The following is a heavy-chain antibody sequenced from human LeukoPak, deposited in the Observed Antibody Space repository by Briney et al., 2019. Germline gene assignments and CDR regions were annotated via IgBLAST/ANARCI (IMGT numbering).Heavy chain of an antibody. Sequence: ETLSLTCTVSGGSISSYYWSWIRQPPGKGLEWIGYIYYSGSTNYNPSLKSRVTISVDTSKNQFSLKLSSVTAADTAVYYCARGPYCSSTSCYWSWYNWFDPWGQGTLVTVSS. D-gene: IGHD2-2*01. CDR2: IYYSGST. CDR3: ARGPYCSSTSCYWSWYNWFDP. J-gene: IGHJ5*02. V-gene: IGHV4-59*01. CDR1: GGSISSYY.